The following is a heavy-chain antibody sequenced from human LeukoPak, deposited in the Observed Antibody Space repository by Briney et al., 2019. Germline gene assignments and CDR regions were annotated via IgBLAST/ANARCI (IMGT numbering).Heavy chain of an antibody. J-gene: IGHJ5*02. D-gene: IGHD1-26*01. CDR2: ITYDGKVQ. Sequence: RGSLRLSCAPSGFAFRTYSMHWVRQAPGKGLEWLAVITYDGKVQHYTDSVKGRFTVSRDNSKKTLYLQMISLRPEDTAFYYCAREERVGATYSLDAWGRGTLVTVSS. CDR3: AREERVGATYSLDA. V-gene: IGHV3-30*04. CDR1: GFAFRTYS.